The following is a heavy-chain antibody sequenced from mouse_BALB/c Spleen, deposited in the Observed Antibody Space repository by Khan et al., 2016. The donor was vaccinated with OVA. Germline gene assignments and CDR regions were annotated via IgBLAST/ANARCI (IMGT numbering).Heavy chain of an antibody. CDR2: IYPGSDST. V-gene: IGHV1-77*01. D-gene: IGHD4-1*01. CDR3: ARAGWDVFAY. Sequence: QVRLQQSGPELVKPGASVKMSCKASGYTFTDYVMNWVKQRNGQGLEWIGQIYPGSDSTYYNEKFKGKATLTTDRSSNTAYMQLSNLPSEDSAVYFCARAGWDVFAYWGQGTLVTVSA. J-gene: IGHJ3*01. CDR1: GYTFTDYV.